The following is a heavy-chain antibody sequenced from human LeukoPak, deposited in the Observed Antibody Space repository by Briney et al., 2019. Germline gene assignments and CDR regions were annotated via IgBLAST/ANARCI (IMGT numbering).Heavy chain of an antibody. CDR1: GFTFNTYG. CDR3: AKDKAPYGDKYFYFDY. D-gene: IGHD4-17*01. J-gene: IGHJ4*02. CDR2: ISKDGSDK. Sequence: PGGSLRLSCTASGFTFNTYGMHWVRQAPGKGLEWVALISKDGSDKYYADSVKGRFTTSRDNSKNTLYLQMNSLRPEDTAVYYCAKDKAPYGDKYFYFDYWGQGTLVTVSS. V-gene: IGHV3-30*18.